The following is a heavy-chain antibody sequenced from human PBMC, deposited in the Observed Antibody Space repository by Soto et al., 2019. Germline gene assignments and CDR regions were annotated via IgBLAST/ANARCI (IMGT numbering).Heavy chain of an antibody. CDR3: AKALGAITIFGVVPTHYFAY. V-gene: IGHV3-23*01. J-gene: IGHJ4*02. CDR1: GFTFSSYA. CDR2: ISGSGGST. Sequence: HPGGSLRLSCAASGFTFSSYAMSWVRQAPGKGLEWVSAISGSGGSTYYADSVKGRFTISRDNSKNTLYLQMNSLRAEDTAVYYCAKALGAITIFGVVPTHYFAYWGQGTLVTVSS. D-gene: IGHD3-3*01.